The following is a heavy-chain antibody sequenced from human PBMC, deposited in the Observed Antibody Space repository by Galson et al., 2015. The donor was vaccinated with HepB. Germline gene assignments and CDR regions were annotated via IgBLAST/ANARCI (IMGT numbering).Heavy chain of an antibody. Sequence: SVKVSCKASGYTFTSYYIHWVRQAPGQGLEWMGIINPSGGSTSYAQKFQDRVTMTWDTSTSTVYMELSSLRSEDTAVLYCARVRGSGMDVWGQGTTVTVSS. D-gene: IGHD2-15*01. CDR2: INPSGGST. J-gene: IGHJ6*02. CDR3: ARVRGSGMDV. V-gene: IGHV1-46*01. CDR1: GYTFTSYY.